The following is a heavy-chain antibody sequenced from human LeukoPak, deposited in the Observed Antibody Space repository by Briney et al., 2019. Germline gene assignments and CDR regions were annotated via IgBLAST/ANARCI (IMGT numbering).Heavy chain of an antibody. CDR2: IKQDGSEK. D-gene: IGHD6-13*01. CDR3: ARAGGQLVPGFLYYYYYGMDV. CDR1: GFTFSSYW. V-gene: IGHV3-7*01. Sequence: PGGSLRLSCAASGFTFSSYWMSWVRQAPGKGLVWVANIKQDGSEKYYVDSVKGRFTISRDNAKNSLYLQMNSLRAEDTAVYYCARAGGQLVPGFLYYYYYGMDVWGQGTTVTVSS. J-gene: IGHJ6*02.